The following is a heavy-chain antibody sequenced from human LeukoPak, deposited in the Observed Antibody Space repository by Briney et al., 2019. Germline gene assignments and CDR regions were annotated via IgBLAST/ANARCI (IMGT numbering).Heavy chain of an antibody. D-gene: IGHD4-17*01. CDR1: GFTFSRYS. Sequence: GGSLRLSCAASGFTFSRYSMNWVRQTPGKGLEWVSSISSSSSYIFYADSVKGRFTMSRDNAKKSLFLQMNSLRAEDTAVYYCARDYGDYEPGRHHYYYYYMDVWGKGTTVTVSS. J-gene: IGHJ6*03. CDR2: ISSSSSYI. CDR3: ARDYGDYEPGRHHYYYYYMDV. V-gene: IGHV3-21*01.